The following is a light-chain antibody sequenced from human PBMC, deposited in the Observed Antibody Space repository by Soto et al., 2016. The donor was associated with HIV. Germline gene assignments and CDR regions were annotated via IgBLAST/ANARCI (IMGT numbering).Light chain of an antibody. CDR2: QDN. V-gene: IGLV3-1*01. CDR1: KLDNLY. Sequence: SYELTQPPSVSVSPGQIASITCSGDKLDNLYTCWYQQRPGQSPVVVIYQDNKRPSGIPERFSGSNSGNTATLTISGTQPMDEADYYCQTWDSTTHVVFGGGTKLTVL. J-gene: IGLJ2*01. CDR3: QTWDSTTHVV.